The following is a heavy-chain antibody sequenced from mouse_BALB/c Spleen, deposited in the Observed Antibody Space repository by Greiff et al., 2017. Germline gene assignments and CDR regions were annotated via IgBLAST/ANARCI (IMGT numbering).Heavy chain of an antibody. CDR3: ASKGTTALYYFDY. Sequence: VQRVESGAELAKPGASVKMSCKASGYTFTSYWMHWVKQRPGQGLEWIGYINPSTGYTEYNQKFKDKATLTADKSSSTAYMQLSSLTSEDSAVYYCASKGTTALYYFDYWGQGTTLTVSS. V-gene: IGHV1-7*01. CDR1: GYTFTSYW. CDR2: INPSTGYT. J-gene: IGHJ2*01. D-gene: IGHD1-2*01.